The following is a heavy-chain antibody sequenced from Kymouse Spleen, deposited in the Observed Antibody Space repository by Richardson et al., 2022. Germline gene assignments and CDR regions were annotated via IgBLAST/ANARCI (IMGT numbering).Heavy chain of an antibody. J-gene: IGHJ4*02. V-gene: IGHV3-9*01. CDR1: GFTFDDYA. CDR3: AKDSGVVIIQGSSWFDY. Sequence: EVQLVESGGGLVQPGRSLRLSCAASGFTFDDYAMHWVRQAPGKGLEWVSGISWNSGSIGYADSVKGRFTISRDNAKNSLYLQMNSLRAEDTALYYCAKDSGVVIIQGSSWFDYWGQGTLVTVSS. D-gene: IGHD3-3*01. CDR2: ISWNSGSI.